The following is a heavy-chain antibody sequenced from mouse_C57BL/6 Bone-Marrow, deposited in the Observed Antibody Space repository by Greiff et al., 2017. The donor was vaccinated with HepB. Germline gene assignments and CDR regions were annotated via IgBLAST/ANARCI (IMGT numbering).Heavy chain of an antibody. J-gene: IGHJ2*01. V-gene: IGHV5-17*01. CDR2: ISSGSSTI. Sequence: DVMLVESGGGLVKPGGSLKLSCAASGFTFSDYGMHWVRQAPEKGLEWVAYISSGSSTIYYADTVKGRFTISRDNAKNTLFLQMTSLRSEDTAMYYCARPTIVTVYFDYWGQGTTLTVSS. CDR1: GFTFSDYG. CDR3: ARPTIVTVYFDY. D-gene: IGHD2-5*01.